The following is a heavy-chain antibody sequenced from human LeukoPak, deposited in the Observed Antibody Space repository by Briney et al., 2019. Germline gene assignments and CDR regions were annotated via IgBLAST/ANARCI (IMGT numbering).Heavy chain of an antibody. Sequence: GGSLRLSCAASGFTFSSYWMSWVRQAPGKGLEWVANIKQDGSEKYYVDSVKGRFTISRDNAKNSLYLQMNSLRAEDTAVYYCARSSYGNSVLFDYWGQGTLVTVSS. D-gene: IGHD4-23*01. CDR3: ARSSYGNSVLFDY. CDR1: GFTFSSYW. V-gene: IGHV3-7*03. J-gene: IGHJ4*02. CDR2: IKQDGSEK.